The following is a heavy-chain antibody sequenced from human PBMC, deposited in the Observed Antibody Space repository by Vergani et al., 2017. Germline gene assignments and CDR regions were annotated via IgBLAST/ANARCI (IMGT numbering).Heavy chain of an antibody. CDR3: AKYLALAPYYLDF. V-gene: IGHV3-7*01. CDR1: GFTFGDYW. Sequence: EVQLVESGGGLVQPGGSLRLSCVASGFTFGDYWMTWVRQAPGKGPQWVASIKHDGSEQYYVDSVNGRFTISRDNAKNSVSLQMSSLRVDDTAVYYCAKYLALAPYYLDFGGQGTLVTVSS. D-gene: IGHD5-12*01. J-gene: IGHJ4*02. CDR2: IKHDGSEQ.